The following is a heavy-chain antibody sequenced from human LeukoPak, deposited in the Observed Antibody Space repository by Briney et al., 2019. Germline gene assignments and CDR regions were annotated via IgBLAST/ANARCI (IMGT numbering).Heavy chain of an antibody. CDR1: GYTFTGYY. CDR3: ARDINDILTGYNY. J-gene: IGHJ4*02. V-gene: IGHV1-2*02. CDR2: INPNRGGT. D-gene: IGHD3-9*01. Sequence: GASVKVSCKASGYTFTGYYMHWVRQAPGQGLEWMGWINPNRGGTNYAQKFQGRVTMTRDTSISTAYMELSRLRSDDTAVYYCARDINDILTGYNYWGQGTLVTVSS.